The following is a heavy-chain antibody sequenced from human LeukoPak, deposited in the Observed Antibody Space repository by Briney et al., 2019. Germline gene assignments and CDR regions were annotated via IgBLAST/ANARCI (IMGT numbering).Heavy chain of an antibody. J-gene: IGHJ6*02. CDR1: GFTFSSYE. D-gene: IGHD3-10*01. CDR2: ISSSGSTI. CDR3: AKATTAVVRGVNTIRESYYYYYGMDV. V-gene: IGHV3-48*03. Sequence: GGSLRLSCAASGFTFSSYEMNWVRQAPGKGLEWVSYISSSGSTIYYADSVKGRFTISRDNAKNSLYLQMNSLRAEDTAVYYCAKATTAVVRGVNTIRESYYYYYGMDVWGQGTTVTVSS.